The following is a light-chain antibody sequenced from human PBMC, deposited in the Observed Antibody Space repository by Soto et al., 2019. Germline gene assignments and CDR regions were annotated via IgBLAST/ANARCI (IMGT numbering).Light chain of an antibody. CDR2: DSS. V-gene: IGKV3-15*01. CDR1: QSISSH. Sequence: EIVMTQSPATLSVSPGGRVSLSCRASQSISSHLGWYQQRPGRTPSLLIYDSSSRVTDIPARFSGSGSGTEFTLTISSLQSEDFAVYYCQQYHEWPMTFGQGTRLEFK. CDR3: QQYHEWPMT. J-gene: IGKJ5*01.